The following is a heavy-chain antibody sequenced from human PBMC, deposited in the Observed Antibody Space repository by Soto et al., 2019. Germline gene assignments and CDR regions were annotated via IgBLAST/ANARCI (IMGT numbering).Heavy chain of an antibody. J-gene: IGHJ3*01. V-gene: IGHV4-59*01. CDR3: AREKDRLLGGYAFGY. D-gene: IGHD1-26*01. Sequence: QVQLQESGPRLVKPSETLSLTCSVSGSSISPYYWTWLRQAPGKGLEWIGYLFYRGTATYNPALKSRVTISLDTSKKQFSLRLSSVTAADTAVYYCAREKDRLLGGYAFGYWGPGTTVTVSS. CDR2: LFYRGTA. CDR1: GSSISPYY.